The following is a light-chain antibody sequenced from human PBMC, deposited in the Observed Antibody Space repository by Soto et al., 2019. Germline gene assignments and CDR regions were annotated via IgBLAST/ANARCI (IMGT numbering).Light chain of an antibody. J-gene: IGLJ2*01. CDR3: SSFASSNTVI. CDR1: SSDVGGYNY. Sequence: QSALTQPASVSGSPGQSITISCTGTSSDVGGYNYVSWYQQHPGKAPKLVIYDVSNRLSGVSNRFSGSKSGNTASLTISGLRAEDDADYYCSSFASSNTVIFGGGTKLTVL. V-gene: IGLV2-14*01. CDR2: DVS.